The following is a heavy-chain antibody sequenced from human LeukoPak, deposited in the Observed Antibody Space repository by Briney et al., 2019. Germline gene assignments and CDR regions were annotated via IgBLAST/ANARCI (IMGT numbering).Heavy chain of an antibody. J-gene: IGHJ5*02. CDR2: INPSSGHT. Sequence: ASVKVSCKASGYIFTVHNMHWVRQASGQGLEWMGIINPSSGHTSYAQKFQGRISMTRDMSTSTVYMGLSSLRSEDTAVYYCARDSVAASNWFDPWGQGTLVTVSS. CDR3: ARDSVAASNWFDP. V-gene: IGHV1-46*01. CDR1: GYIFTVHN. D-gene: IGHD6-25*01.